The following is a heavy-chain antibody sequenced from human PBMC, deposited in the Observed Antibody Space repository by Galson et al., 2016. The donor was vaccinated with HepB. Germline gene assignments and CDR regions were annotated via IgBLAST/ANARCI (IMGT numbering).Heavy chain of an antibody. CDR3: ARERIVVVVAVNEYYHYDMDV. CDR2: IIPIFGTA. CDR1: GGTFRTYS. Sequence: SVKVSCKASGGTFRTYSICWVRQAPGQGLEWMGGIIPIFGTANHAQKFQGRVTITADESTITAYMELSSLRSEDTAVYYCARERIVVVVAVNEYYHYDMDVWGQGTTVTVSS. V-gene: IGHV1-69*13. J-gene: IGHJ6*02. D-gene: IGHD2-15*01.